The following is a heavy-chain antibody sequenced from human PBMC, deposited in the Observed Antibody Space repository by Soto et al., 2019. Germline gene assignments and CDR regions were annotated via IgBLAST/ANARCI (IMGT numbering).Heavy chain of an antibody. V-gene: IGHV4-30-2*01. CDR1: GCSISSGGYS. Sequence: SETLSLTCAVSGCSISSGGYSLSWIRQPPGKGLEWIGYIYHSGSTYYNPSLKSRVTISVDRSKNQFSLKLSSVTAADTAVYYCARRRGFPYYYGMDVWGQGTTVTVSS. CDR2: IYHSGST. D-gene: IGHD5-12*01. CDR3: ARRRGFPYYYGMDV. J-gene: IGHJ6*02.